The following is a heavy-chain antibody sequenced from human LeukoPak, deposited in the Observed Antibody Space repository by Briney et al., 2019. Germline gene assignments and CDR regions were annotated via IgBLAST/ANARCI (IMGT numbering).Heavy chain of an antibody. V-gene: IGHV4-59*01. J-gene: IGHJ5*02. CDR3: ARDARWFGDLYNWFDP. CDR1: GGSISSYY. CDR2: IYYSGST. Sequence: PSETLSLTCTVSGGSISSYYWSWIRQPPGKGLEWIGYIYYSGSTNYNPSLKSRVTISVDTSKNQFSLKLSSVTAADTAVYYCARDARWFGDLYNWFDPWGQGTLVTVSS. D-gene: IGHD3-10*01.